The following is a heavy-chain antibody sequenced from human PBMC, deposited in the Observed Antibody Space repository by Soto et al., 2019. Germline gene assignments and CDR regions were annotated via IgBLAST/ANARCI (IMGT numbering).Heavy chain of an antibody. Sequence: QITLKESGPTLVKPTQTLTLTCTLSGFSLSTGGVGVGWIRQSPGKALEWLAVIYWDDVKHYSPSLERRLTITKDASESEVVLTMTNMDPVDTATYYCARKGSGAYALDYWGQGILVTVSS. V-gene: IGHV2-5*02. J-gene: IGHJ4*02. D-gene: IGHD4-17*01. CDR3: ARKGSGAYALDY. CDR1: GFSLSTGGVG. CDR2: IYWDDVK.